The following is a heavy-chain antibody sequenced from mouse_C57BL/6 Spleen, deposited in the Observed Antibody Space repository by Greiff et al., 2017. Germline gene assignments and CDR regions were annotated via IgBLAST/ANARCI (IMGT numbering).Heavy chain of an antibody. CDR1: GYTFTDYE. CDR2: IDPETGGT. CDR3: TDYYGSSYAWFAY. D-gene: IGHD1-1*01. J-gene: IGHJ3*01. Sequence: QVQLQQSGAELVRPGASVTLSCKASGYTFTDYEMHWVKQTPVHGLEWIGAIDPETGGTAYNQKFKGKAILTADKSSSTAYMELRSLTSEDSAVYYSTDYYGSSYAWFAYWGQGTLVTVSA. V-gene: IGHV1-15*01.